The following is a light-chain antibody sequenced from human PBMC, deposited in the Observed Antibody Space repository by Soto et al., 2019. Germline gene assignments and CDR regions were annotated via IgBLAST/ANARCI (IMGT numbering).Light chain of an antibody. CDR2: KAS. Sequence: DIQMTQSPSTLSASVGDRVTITCRASQSISSWLAWYQQKPGKAPKLLIYKASSLESGVPSRFSGSGSGTEFTLTISSLQPDDFATYYCQQYNCYPWTFGQGTKVEIK. CDR1: QSISSW. CDR3: QQYNCYPWT. J-gene: IGKJ1*01. V-gene: IGKV1-5*03.